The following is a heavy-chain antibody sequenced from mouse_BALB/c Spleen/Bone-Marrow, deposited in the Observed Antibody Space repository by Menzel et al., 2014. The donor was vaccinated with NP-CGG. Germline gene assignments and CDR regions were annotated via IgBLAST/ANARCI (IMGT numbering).Heavy chain of an antibody. CDR3: TRGGNWEDFDY. CDR1: GFTFSSFG. CDR2: ISSGSSTI. Sequence: EVKLMESGGGLVQPGGSRKLSCAASGFTFSSFGMHWVRQAPERGLEWVAYISSGSSTIFYADTVKGRFTIPRDNPKNTLSLQMTSLRSEDTAMYYCTRGGNWEDFDYWGQGTTLTVSS. D-gene: IGHD4-1*01. J-gene: IGHJ2*01. V-gene: IGHV5-17*02.